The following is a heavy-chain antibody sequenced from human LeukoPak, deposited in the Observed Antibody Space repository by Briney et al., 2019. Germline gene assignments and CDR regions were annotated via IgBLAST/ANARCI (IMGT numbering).Heavy chain of an antibody. CDR2: FDPEDGET. D-gene: IGHD2-2*01. Sequence: ASVKVSCKASGGTFSSYAISWVRQAPGKGLEWMGGFDPEDGETIYAQKFQGRVTMTEDTSTDTAYMELSSLRSEDTAVYYCATVASYQLPTMSYYYYGMDVWGQGTTVTVSS. CDR3: ATVASYQLPTMSYYYYGMDV. V-gene: IGHV1-24*01. CDR1: GGTFSSYA. J-gene: IGHJ6*02.